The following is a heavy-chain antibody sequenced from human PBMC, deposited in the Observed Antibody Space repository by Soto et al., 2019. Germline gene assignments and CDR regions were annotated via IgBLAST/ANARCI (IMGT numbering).Heavy chain of an antibody. CDR2: IYYTGST. CDR1: GGSMSSNY. Sequence: SETLSLTCTVSGGSMSSNYWTWIRQSPGKGLEWIGYIYYTGSTKYNPSLKSRVTISLDTSKNQFSLRLTSVTSADTAVYYCARGGSYGDFFDYWGQGAQDTVSS. CDR3: ARGGSYGDFFDY. J-gene: IGHJ4*02. D-gene: IGHD4-17*01. V-gene: IGHV4-59*01.